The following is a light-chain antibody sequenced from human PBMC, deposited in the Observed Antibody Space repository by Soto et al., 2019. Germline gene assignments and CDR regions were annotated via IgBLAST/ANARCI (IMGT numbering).Light chain of an antibody. Sequence: EIVLTQSPGILSLSPGERATLSCRASQSVSNDFLAWYQQKPGQAPRLLIYGASTRATDVPDRFSGSGSGADFTLTISRLEPEDFATYYCQQTHSTPVTFGQGTRLDVK. V-gene: IGKV3-20*01. J-gene: IGKJ5*01. CDR2: GAS. CDR1: QSVSNDF. CDR3: QQTHSTPVT.